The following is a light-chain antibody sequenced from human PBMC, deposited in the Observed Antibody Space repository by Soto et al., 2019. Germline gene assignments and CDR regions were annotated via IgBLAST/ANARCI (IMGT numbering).Light chain of an antibody. CDR2: GAS. Sequence: EIVLTQSPGTLSLSPGERATLSCRASQSVSSSYLAWYQQKPGQAPRLVIYGASSRATGIPDRFSGSGSGTDFTLTISRLEPEDIAVYYCQQYGSSPGTFGQGTKVEIK. J-gene: IGKJ1*01. CDR3: QQYGSSPGT. CDR1: QSVSSSY. V-gene: IGKV3-20*01.